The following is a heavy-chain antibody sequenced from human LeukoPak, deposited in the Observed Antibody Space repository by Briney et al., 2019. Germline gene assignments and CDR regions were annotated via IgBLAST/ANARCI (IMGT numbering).Heavy chain of an antibody. CDR2: IIPILGIA. V-gene: IGHV1-69*02. CDR3: ARTQLDPYYYYMDV. D-gene: IGHD6-6*01. Sequence: SVKLSCTASGGTFSIYTISWGRQAPGQGLEWMGRIIPILGIANYAQKLQGRVTITADKSTSTAYMELSSLRSEDTAVYYCARTQLDPYYYYMDVWGKGTTVTVSS. CDR1: GGTFSIYT. J-gene: IGHJ6*03.